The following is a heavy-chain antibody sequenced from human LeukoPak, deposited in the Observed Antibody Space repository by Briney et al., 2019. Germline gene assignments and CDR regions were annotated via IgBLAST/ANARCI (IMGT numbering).Heavy chain of an antibody. CDR2: ISSSSSTI. Sequence: GGSLRLSCAASGFKFSSYSMNWVRQAPGKGLEWVSYISSSSSTIYYADSVKGRFTISRDNAKNSLYLQMNSLRAEVTAVYYCARDTAKYSSSSAGVNYWGQGTLVTVSS. CDR3: ARDTAKYSSSSAGVNY. V-gene: IGHV3-48*01. D-gene: IGHD6-6*01. CDR1: GFKFSSYS. J-gene: IGHJ4*02.